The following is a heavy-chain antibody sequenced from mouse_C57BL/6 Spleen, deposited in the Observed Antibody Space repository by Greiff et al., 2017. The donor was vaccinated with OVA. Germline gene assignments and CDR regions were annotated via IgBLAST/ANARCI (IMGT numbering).Heavy chain of an antibody. D-gene: IGHD2-3*01. Sequence: VQLVEPGGGLVRPGTSLKLSCVTSGFTFSNYRMHWLRQPPGQRLEWIAVITVTSDNYGANHAEYVKGRFAISRDDSKSSVYLEMNRLREEDTATDLCSRSAYDDPFDYWGQGTTLTVSS. CDR1: GFTFSNYR. CDR3: SRSAYDDPFDY. J-gene: IGHJ2*01. V-gene: IGHV13-2*01. CDR2: ITVTSDNYGA.